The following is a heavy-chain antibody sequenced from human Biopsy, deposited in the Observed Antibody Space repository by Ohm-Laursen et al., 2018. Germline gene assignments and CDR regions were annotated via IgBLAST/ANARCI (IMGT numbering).Heavy chain of an antibody. Sequence: ATVKISCKASGYNFRGYHLHWVRLAPGQGLEWMGWINPDTGETRYAPKFQGRLALTRDVSVNTGYLELSSLGSDDTAIYFCAKPSGGVSTIGFDPWGQGTQISVS. V-gene: IGHV1-2*02. D-gene: IGHD5/OR15-5a*01. J-gene: IGHJ5*02. CDR1: GYNFRGYH. CDR2: INPDTGET. CDR3: AKPSGGVSTIGFDP.